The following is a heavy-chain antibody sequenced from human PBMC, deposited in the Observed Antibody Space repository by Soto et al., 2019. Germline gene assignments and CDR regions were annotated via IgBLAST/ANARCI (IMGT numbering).Heavy chain of an antibody. Sequence: QVQLVQSGAEVKKPGASVKVSCKASGYTFTSYGISWVRQAPGQGLEWMGWISAYNGNTNYAQKLQGRGTMTTDTSTSTAYKELRSLRSDDTAVYYCARVGITMVRGVTWGDDCYGMDVWGQGTTVTVSS. J-gene: IGHJ6*02. CDR2: ISAYNGNT. D-gene: IGHD3-10*01. V-gene: IGHV1-18*01. CDR3: ARVGITMVRGVTWGDDCYGMDV. CDR1: GYTFTSYG.